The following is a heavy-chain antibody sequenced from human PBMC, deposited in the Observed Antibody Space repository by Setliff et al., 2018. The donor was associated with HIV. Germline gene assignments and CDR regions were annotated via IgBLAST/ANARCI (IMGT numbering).Heavy chain of an antibody. D-gene: IGHD3-10*01. V-gene: IGHV1-69*13. Sequence: GASVKVSCKASGGTFNNLAISWVRQAPGQGLEWMGEFIPFFGTTNYAQKFQGRVSFTADASTNTAYMELSSLRSEDTAVFYCGRGKHYSSGSPPLYDSWGRGTLVTVSS. CDR3: GRGKHYSSGSPPLYDS. J-gene: IGHJ4*02. CDR1: GGTFNNLA. CDR2: FIPFFGTT.